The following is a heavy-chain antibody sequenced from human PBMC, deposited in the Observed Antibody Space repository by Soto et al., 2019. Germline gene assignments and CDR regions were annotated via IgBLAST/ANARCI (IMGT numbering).Heavy chain of an antibody. CDR1: GASISSGGYY. V-gene: IGHV4-31*03. D-gene: IGHD2-21*01. Sequence: PSETLSLTCSVSGASISSGGYYWNWIRQHPGKGLAWIGYIYYSGTTYYNPSLKSRVTISVDTSKNQFSLKLSSVTAADTAVYYCAASCVGCGGFXYYGMDVWGQGTTVT. CDR3: AASCVGCGGFXYYGMDV. J-gene: IGHJ6*02. CDR2: IYYSGTT.